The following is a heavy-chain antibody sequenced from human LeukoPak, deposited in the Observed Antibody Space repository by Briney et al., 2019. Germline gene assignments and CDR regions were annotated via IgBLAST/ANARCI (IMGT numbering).Heavy chain of an antibody. V-gene: IGHV1-18*01. CDR2: ISAYNGNT. D-gene: IGHD3-22*01. J-gene: IGHJ5*02. CDR1: GYTFTSYG. Sequence: AASVKVSCKASGYTFTSYGISWVRQAPGQGLEWMGWISAYNGNTNYAQKLQGRVTMTTDTSTSTAYMELRSLRSDDTAVYYCARLGNYYESSGNNWFDPWGQGTLVTVSS. CDR3: ARLGNYYESSGNNWFDP.